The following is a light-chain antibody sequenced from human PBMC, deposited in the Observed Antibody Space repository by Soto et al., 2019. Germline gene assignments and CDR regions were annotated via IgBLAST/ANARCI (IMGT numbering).Light chain of an antibody. J-gene: IGLJ3*02. CDR2: LNSDGSH. Sequence: QPVLTQSPSASASLGASVKLTCTLSSGHSSYAVAWHQQQPEKGPRYLMKLNSDGSHSKGDGIPDRFSGSSSGAERYLTISSLQSEDEADYYCQTWGTSIRVFGGGTKVTV. CDR3: QTWGTSIRV. CDR1: SGHSSYA. V-gene: IGLV4-69*01.